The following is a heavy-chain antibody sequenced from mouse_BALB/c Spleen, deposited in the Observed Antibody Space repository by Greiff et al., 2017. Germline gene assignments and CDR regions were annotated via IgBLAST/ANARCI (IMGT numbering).Heavy chain of an antibody. Sequence: EVKLVESGPGLVKPSQSLSLTCTVTGYSITSDYAWNWIRQFPGNKLEWMGYISYSGSTSYNPSLKSRISITRDTSKNQFFLQLNSVTTEDTATYYCARWGYGYAMDYWGQGTSVTVSS. D-gene: IGHD3-1*01. V-gene: IGHV3-2*02. CDR1: GYSITSDYA. CDR2: ISYSGST. J-gene: IGHJ4*01. CDR3: ARWGYGYAMDY.